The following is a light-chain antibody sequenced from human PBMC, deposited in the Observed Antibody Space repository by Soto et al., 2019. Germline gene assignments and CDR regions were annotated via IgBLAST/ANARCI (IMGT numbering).Light chain of an antibody. CDR3: QQYNSSPYT. Sequence: DIQMTQSPSTLSASVGDRVTITCRASQSISSWLAWYQQKPGKAPKLLIYKASSLESGVPSRVSGSGSGTEFTLTISRLQPDDFATYYCQQYNSSPYTFGQGTKLEIK. J-gene: IGKJ2*01. CDR1: QSISSW. CDR2: KAS. V-gene: IGKV1-5*03.